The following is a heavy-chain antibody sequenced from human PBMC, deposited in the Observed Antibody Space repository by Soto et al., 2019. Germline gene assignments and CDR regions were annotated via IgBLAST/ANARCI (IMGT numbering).Heavy chain of an antibody. J-gene: IGHJ4*02. Sequence: ASVKVSCKASGYTFTSYAIHWVRQAPGQRLEWMGWVNAGNGNTKYSQKLQSRVTITRDTSASTAYMELSSLRSEDTAVYYCARDVGYNWNLIDYWGQGTLVTVSS. V-gene: IGHV1-3*01. CDR1: GYTFTSYA. D-gene: IGHD1-20*01. CDR2: VNAGNGNT. CDR3: ARDVGYNWNLIDY.